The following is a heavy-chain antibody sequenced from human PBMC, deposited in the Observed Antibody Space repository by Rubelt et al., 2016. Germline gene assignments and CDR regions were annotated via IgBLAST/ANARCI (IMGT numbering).Heavy chain of an antibody. D-gene: IGHD6-13*01. CDR1: GGSISSSSYY. J-gene: IGHJ2*01. CDR3: ARVRAAAGFYWYFDL. V-gene: IGHV4-39*07. Sequence: QLQLQESGPGLVKPSETLSLTCTVSGGSISSSSYYWGWIRQPPGKGLEWIGSIYYSGSTYYNPSLKSRVTISVDTSKNQFSRKLSSVTAADTAVYYCARVRAAAGFYWYFDLWGRGTLVTVSS. CDR2: IYYSGST.